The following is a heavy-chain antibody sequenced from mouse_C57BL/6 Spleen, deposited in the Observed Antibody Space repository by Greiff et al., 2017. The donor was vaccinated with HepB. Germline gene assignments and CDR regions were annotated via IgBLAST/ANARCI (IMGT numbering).Heavy chain of an antibody. CDR2: INPNNGGT. CDR3: ARYGSNYDYYAMDY. CDR1: GYTYTDYY. J-gene: IGHJ4*01. V-gene: IGHV1-26*01. D-gene: IGHD2-5*01. Sequence: VQLQQSGPELVKPGASVKISCKASGYTYTDYYMNWVKQSHGKSLEWIGDINPNNGGTSYNQKFKGKATLTVDKSSSTAYMELRSLTSEDSAVYYCARYGSNYDYYAMDYWGQGTSVTVSS.